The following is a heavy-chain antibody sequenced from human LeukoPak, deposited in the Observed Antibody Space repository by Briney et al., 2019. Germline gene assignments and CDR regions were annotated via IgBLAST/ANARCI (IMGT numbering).Heavy chain of an antibody. J-gene: IGHJ4*02. D-gene: IGHD2-15*01. V-gene: IGHV3-48*01. CDR2: ISSSSSTI. Sequence: GGSLRLSCAASGFTFSSYSMNWVRQAPGKGLEWISYISSSSSTIYYADSVKGRFTIFRDNAKNSLFLQMDSLRVEDTAMYYCARVDCSGGSCYSSLDYWGQGTLITVSS. CDR3: ARVDCSGGSCYSSLDY. CDR1: GFTFSSYS.